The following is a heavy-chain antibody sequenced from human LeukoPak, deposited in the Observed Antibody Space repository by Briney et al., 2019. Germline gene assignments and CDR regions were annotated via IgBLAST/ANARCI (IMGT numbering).Heavy chain of an antibody. V-gene: IGHV3-7*01. Sequence: GGSLRLSCAASGFTFSSYWMSWVRQAPGKGLEWVANIKQDGSEKYYVDSVKGRFTISRDNAKNSLYLQMNSLIAEDTAVYYCARDPSTAMVSDTFDFWGQGTMVTVSS. J-gene: IGHJ3*01. D-gene: IGHD5-18*01. CDR3: ARDPSTAMVSDTFDF. CDR2: IKQDGSEK. CDR1: GFTFSSYW.